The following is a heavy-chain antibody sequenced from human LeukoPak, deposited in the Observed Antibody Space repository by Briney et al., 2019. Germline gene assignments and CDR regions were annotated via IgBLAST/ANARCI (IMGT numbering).Heavy chain of an antibody. J-gene: IGHJ4*02. D-gene: IGHD3-10*01. CDR1: GFTFSSYG. Sequence: GGSLRLSCAASGFTFSSYGMHWVRQAPGKGLEWVAVISYDGSNKYYADSVKGRFTISRDNSKNTLYLQMNSLRAEDTAVYYCAKDRGSGYYGSGPVGYWGQGTLVTVSS. CDR2: ISYDGSNK. CDR3: AKDRGSGYYGSGPVGY. V-gene: IGHV3-30*18.